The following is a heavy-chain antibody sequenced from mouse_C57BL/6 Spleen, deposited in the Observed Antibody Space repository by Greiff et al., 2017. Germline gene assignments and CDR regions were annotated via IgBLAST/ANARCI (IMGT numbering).Heavy chain of an antibody. J-gene: IGHJ4*01. CDR1: GYTFTDYY. Sequence: VKLMESGAELVRPGASVKLSCKASGYTFTDYYINWVKQRPGQGLEWIARIYPGSGNTYYNEKFKGKATLTAEKSSSTAYMQLSSLTSEDSAVYFCARGGLRKAMDYWGQGTSVTVSS. V-gene: IGHV1-76*01. CDR3: ARGGLRKAMDY. CDR2: IYPGSGNT. D-gene: IGHD3-2*02.